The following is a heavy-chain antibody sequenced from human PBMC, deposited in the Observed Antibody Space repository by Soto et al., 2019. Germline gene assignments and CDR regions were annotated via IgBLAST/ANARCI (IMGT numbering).Heavy chain of an antibody. Sequence: PGGSLRLSCAASGFVFRTYWVSWVRQAPGKGLEWVANIKEDGSEANYVDSVKGRFAVSRDKDTNSLYLQLNSLTPEDTAVYYCARSRRQWFGGTLSYYFDFWGQGTLVTVSS. J-gene: IGHJ4*02. D-gene: IGHD3-10*01. CDR1: GFVFRTYW. CDR3: ARSRRQWFGGTLSYYFDF. V-gene: IGHV3-7*01. CDR2: IKEDGSEA.